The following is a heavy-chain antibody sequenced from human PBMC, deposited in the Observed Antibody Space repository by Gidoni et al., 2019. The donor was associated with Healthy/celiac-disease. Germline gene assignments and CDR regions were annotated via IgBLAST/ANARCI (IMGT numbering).Heavy chain of an antibody. CDR3: TRDDVMGSSSL. V-gene: IGHV3-49*03. CDR2: IRSKAYGGTK. CDR1: GFPFGDYA. J-gene: IGHJ4*02. Sequence: EVQLVESGGGLVQPGRSLSLSSTASGFPFGDYAMSWFRQASGKGLVWVGVIRSKAYGGTKEYAASVKGRFTISRDDSKSIAYLKMNSLKTEDTAGYYCTRDDVMGSSSLWGQGTLVTVSS. D-gene: IGHD6-6*01.